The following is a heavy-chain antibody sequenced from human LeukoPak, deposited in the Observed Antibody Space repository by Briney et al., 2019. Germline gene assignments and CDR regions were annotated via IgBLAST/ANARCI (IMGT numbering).Heavy chain of an antibody. V-gene: IGHV3-7*01. CDR1: GFTFSSYW. D-gene: IGHD2-2*02. CDR2: IKQDGNEK. J-gene: IGHJ4*02. CDR3: ATDGGYCSSTSCYRGDYFDY. Sequence: TGGSLRLSCAASGFTFSSYWMSWVRQAPGKGLEWVANIKQDGNEKYYVDSVKGRFTISRDNAKNSLYLQMNSLRAEDTAVYYCATDGGYCSSTSCYRGDYFDYWGQGTLVTVSS.